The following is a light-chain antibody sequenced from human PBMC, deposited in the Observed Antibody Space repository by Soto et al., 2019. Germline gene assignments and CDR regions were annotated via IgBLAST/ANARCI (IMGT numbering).Light chain of an antibody. V-gene: IGLV2-14*01. CDR2: DVS. J-gene: IGLJ2*01. Sequence: QPASVSGSPGQSITISCTGTSSDVGGYNYVSWYQQHPGKAPKLMIYDVSNRPSGVSNRFSGSKSGNTASLTISGLQAEDEADYYCSSYTSSSTLAFGGGTQLTVL. CDR1: SSDVGGYNY. CDR3: SSYTSSSTLA.